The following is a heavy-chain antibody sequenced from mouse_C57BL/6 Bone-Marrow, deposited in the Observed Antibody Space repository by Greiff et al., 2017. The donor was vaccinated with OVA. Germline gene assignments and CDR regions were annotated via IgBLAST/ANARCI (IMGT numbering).Heavy chain of an antibody. CDR1: GYTFTSYW. CDR2: IYPGSGST. D-gene: IGHD1-1*01. CDR3: ARLRLITTVVATDWYFDV. V-gene: IGHV1-55*01. J-gene: IGHJ1*03. Sequence: HVHVKQPGAELVKPGASVKMSCKASGYTFTSYWITWVKQRPGQGLEWIGDIYPGSGSTNYNEKFKSKATLTVDTSSSTAYMQLSSLTSEDSAVYYCARLRLITTVVATDWYFDVWGTGTTVTVSS.